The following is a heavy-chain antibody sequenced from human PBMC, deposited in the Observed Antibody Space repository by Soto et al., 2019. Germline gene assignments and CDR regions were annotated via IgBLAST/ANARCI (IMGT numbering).Heavy chain of an antibody. J-gene: IGHJ5*02. CDR3: ARDGGVVGGGPDH. V-gene: IGHV1-18*01. CDR1: NYPFSTYG. CDR2: ISPYKIFT. Sequence: QVQLVQSGAEVKKPGASVKVSCKASNYPFSTYGVAWVRKAPGQGLEWMGWISPYKIFTTDERKFQGRVTLTTDTSTRTAYLELRSLRSDDTAIYYCARDGGVVGGGPDHWGQGTLVTVSS. D-gene: IGHD2-8*02.